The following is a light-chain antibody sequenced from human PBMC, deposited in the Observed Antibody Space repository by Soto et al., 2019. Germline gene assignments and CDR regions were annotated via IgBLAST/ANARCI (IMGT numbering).Light chain of an antibody. V-gene: IGKV3-20*01. CDR1: QSVSSSY. J-gene: IGKJ3*01. CDR2: GAS. Sequence: EILLTQSPGTLSLSPGERATLSCRASQSVSSSYLAWYQQKPGQAPRLLIYGASSRATGIPDRFSGSGSGTDFTLTISRLEPEDFAVYYCQQYGSSPSITFGPGTKVDIK. CDR3: QQYGSSPSIT.